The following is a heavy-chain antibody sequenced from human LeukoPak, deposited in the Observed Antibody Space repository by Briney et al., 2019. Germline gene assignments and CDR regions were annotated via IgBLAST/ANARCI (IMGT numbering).Heavy chain of an antibody. Sequence: SETLSLTCTVSGGSISSGSYYWSWIRQPAGKGLEWIGRIYTSGSTNYNPSLKSRVTISVDTSKNQFSLKLSSVTAADTAVYYCARHFWDFTMVRGASRYYYGMDVWGQGTTVTVSS. CDR2: IYTSGST. CDR3: ARHFWDFTMVRGASRYYYGMDV. D-gene: IGHD3-10*01. CDR1: GGSISSGSYY. J-gene: IGHJ6*02. V-gene: IGHV4-61*02.